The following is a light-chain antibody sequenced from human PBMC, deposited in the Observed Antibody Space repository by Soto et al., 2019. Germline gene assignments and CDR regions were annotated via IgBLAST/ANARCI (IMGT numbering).Light chain of an antibody. Sequence: EIVLTQSPGTLSLSPGERATLSCRASQSVSSNYLAWYQQKAGQTPRLLIYGASSRATGIPDRFSGSGSGTDFTLTFSRLEPEDFAVYYCQQYGSSPFTFGPGTKVDIK. J-gene: IGKJ3*01. CDR2: GAS. CDR3: QQYGSSPFT. CDR1: QSVSSNY. V-gene: IGKV3-20*01.